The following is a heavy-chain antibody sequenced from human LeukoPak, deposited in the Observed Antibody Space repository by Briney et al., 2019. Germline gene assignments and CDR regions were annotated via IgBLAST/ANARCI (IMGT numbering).Heavy chain of an antibody. J-gene: IGHJ3*02. Sequence: KPSETLSLTCTVSGGSISSGDYYWSWIRQPPGKGLEWIGYIYYSGSTYYNPSLKSRVTMSVDTSKNQFSLKLSSVTAADTAVYYCAREPPLRDHPANYGDYDSHDAFDIWGQGTMVTVSS. CDR2: IYYSGST. V-gene: IGHV4-30-4*08. CDR1: GGSISSGDYY. CDR3: AREPPLRDHPANYGDYDSHDAFDI. D-gene: IGHD4-17*01.